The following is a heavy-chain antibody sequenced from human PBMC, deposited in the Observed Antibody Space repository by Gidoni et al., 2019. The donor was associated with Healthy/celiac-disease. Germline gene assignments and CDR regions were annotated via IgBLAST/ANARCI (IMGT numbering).Heavy chain of an antibody. CDR2: IYYSVST. J-gene: IGHJ4*02. V-gene: IGHV4-31*03. CDR1: RGHISSGGYY. D-gene: IGHD3-3*01. Sequence: QVQLQESGPGLVKPSQTLSLTCTVSRGHISSGGYYWSWIRQHPGKGLEWIGYIYYSVSTYYNPSLKSRVTMSVVTSKNQFSLKLSSGTAADTAVYYCARRSLRFFEWPFDYWGQGPLVTVSS. CDR3: ARRSLRFFEWPFDY.